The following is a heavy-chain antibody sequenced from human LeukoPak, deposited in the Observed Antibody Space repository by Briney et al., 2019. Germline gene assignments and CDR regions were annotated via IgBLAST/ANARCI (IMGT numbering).Heavy chain of an antibody. V-gene: IGHV1-2*02. D-gene: IGHD6-13*01. CDR1: GYTFTGYY. CDR3: ARDSLPGYSSSWYYPRYYYYYMDV. CDR2: INPNSGST. J-gene: IGHJ6*03. Sequence: ASVKVSCKASGYTFTGYYMHWVRQAPGQGLEWMGWINPNSGSTNYAQKFQGRVTMTRDTSISTAYMELSRLRSDDTAVYYCARDSLPGYSSSWYYPRYYYYYMDVWGKGTTVTISS.